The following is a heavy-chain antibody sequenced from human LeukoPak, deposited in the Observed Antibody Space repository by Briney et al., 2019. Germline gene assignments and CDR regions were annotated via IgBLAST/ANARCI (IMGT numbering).Heavy chain of an antibody. V-gene: IGHV3-15*01. D-gene: IGHD5-12*01. CDR2: MKSKTDGGTT. J-gene: IGHJ4*02. CDR1: GYTFSIPW. Sequence: GGSLRLFCAASGYTFSIPWMRWVRHAPGKGLEWVGRMKSKTDGGTTDYAAPVKGRFTISRDDSKNTLYLQMNSLKTEDTAVYYCTTDVATVNDYWGQGTLVTVSS. CDR3: TTDVATVNDY.